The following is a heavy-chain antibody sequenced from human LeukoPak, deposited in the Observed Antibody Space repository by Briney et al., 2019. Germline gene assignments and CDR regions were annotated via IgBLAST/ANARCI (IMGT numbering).Heavy chain of an antibody. CDR1: GFTFSSSW. CDR2: ISSDGSST. D-gene: IGHD5/OR15-5a*01. J-gene: IGHJ4*02. Sequence: PGGSLRLSCVASGFTFSSSWMYWVRQAPGKGLVWASRISSDGSSTTYADSVKGRFTISRDNAKDTLYLQMNSLRAEDTAVYYCARSRFYVYFDYWGQGTLVTVSS. V-gene: IGHV3-74*01. CDR3: ARSRFYVYFDY.